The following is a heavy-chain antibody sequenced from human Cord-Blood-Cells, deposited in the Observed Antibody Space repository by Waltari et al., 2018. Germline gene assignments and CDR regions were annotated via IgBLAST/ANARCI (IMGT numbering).Heavy chain of an antibody. Sequence: QVQLQQWGAGLLKPSETPSLTCAVYGGSFSGYYWSWIRQPPAKGLEWIGDINHSGSTNYNPSLKSRVTISVDTSKNQFSLKLSSVTAADTAVYYCARAASYYDFWSGYLMGNWFDPWGQGTLVTVSS. CDR3: ARAASYYDFWSGYLMGNWFDP. D-gene: IGHD3-3*01. J-gene: IGHJ5*02. CDR1: GGSFSGYY. CDR2: INHSGST. V-gene: IGHV4-34*01.